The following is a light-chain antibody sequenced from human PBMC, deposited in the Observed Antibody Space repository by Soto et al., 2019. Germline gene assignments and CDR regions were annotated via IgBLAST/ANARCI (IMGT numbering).Light chain of an antibody. CDR3: QQYNNWPRT. V-gene: IGKV3-15*01. CDR2: GAS. CDR1: QSVSSN. Sequence: EIVMTQSPATLSVSPGERATVSCRASQSVSSNLVWYQQKPGQAPRLLIYGASTRATGIPARFSGSGSGRGCTRAIGSLQSEDFAVYYCQQYNNWPRTFGQGTKLEIK. J-gene: IGKJ2*01.